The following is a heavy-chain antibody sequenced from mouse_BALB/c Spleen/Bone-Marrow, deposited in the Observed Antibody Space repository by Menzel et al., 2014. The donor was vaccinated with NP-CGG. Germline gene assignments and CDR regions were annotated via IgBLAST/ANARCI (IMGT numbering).Heavy chain of an antibody. CDR2: IVPANDNT. CDR1: GFNIKDTY. CDR3: VRSPGEMDY. Sequence: VYLYQAAAELVKPGASVKLSCTGSGFNIKDTYMHWVKHRLEQGVEWIGRIVPANDNTKYDPKFQGKATITADTSSNTAYLQLSSLTSEDTAVYYCVRSPGEMDYWGQGTQVNVPP. J-gene: IGHJ3*01. V-gene: IGHV14-3*02.